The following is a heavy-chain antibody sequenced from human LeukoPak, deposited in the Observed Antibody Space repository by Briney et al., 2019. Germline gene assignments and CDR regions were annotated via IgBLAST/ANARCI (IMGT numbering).Heavy chain of an antibody. CDR2: INHSGST. J-gene: IGHJ3*02. V-gene: IGHV4-34*01. CDR1: GGSFSGYY. D-gene: IGHD3-10*01. CDR3: ARDLSLGAPEAFDI. Sequence: SETLSLTCAVYGGSFSGYYWSWIRQPPGKGLEWIGEINHSGSTNYNPSLKSRVTISVDTSKNQFSLKLSSVTAADTAVYYCARDLSLGAPEAFDIWGQGTMVTVSS.